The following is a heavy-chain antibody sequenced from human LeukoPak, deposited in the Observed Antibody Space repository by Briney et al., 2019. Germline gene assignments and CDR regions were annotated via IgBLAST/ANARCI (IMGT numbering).Heavy chain of an antibody. D-gene: IGHD5-12*01. J-gene: IGHJ4*02. V-gene: IGHV3-30-3*01. CDR2: ILYDGHNK. CDR1: GFAFSSYS. Sequence: GGSLRPSCAASGFAFSSYSMHWVRQAPGKGLEWVAVILYDGHNKDYADSVTGRFTISRDNAKNTLYLQMSSLKAEDTAIYYCVYSGYDWTYYFDWWGQGTLVTVSS. CDR3: VYSGYDWTYYFDW.